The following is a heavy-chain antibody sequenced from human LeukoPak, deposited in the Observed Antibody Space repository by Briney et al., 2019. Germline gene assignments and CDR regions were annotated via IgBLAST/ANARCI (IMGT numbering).Heavy chain of an antibody. CDR2: IYSGGST. D-gene: IGHD6-19*01. V-gene: IGHV3-53*01. CDR1: GFTVSSYY. J-gene: IGHJ4*02. CDR3: ARGMYSSGWYPFDY. Sequence: TGGSLRLSCAASGFTVSSYYLSWVRQAPGKGLEWVSVIYSGGSTYYADFVKGRFTISRDNSKNTLYLQMNSLRAEDTAVYYCARGMYSSGWYPFDYWGQGTLVTVSS.